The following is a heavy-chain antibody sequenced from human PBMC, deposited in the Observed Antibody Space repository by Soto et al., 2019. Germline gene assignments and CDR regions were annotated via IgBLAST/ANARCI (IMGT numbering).Heavy chain of an antibody. D-gene: IGHD1-26*01. CDR2: IYYSGST. Sequence: SETLSLTCTVSGGSISSYYWSWIRQPPGKGLEWIGYIYYSGSTNYNPSLKSRVTISVDTSKNQFSLKLSSVTAADTAVYYWARAFGGSYYYYYMDVWGKGTTVTVSS. V-gene: IGHV4-59*01. CDR3: ARAFGGSYYYYYMDV. J-gene: IGHJ6*03. CDR1: GGSISSYY.